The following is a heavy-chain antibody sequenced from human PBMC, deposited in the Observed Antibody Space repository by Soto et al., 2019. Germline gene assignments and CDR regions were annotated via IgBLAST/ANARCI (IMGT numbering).Heavy chain of an antibody. V-gene: IGHV4-4*02. CDR3: ARAVAVPHSGIGVVPAAIDY. J-gene: IGHJ4*02. D-gene: IGHD2-2*01. CDR1: GGSISSSNW. CDR2: IYHSGST. Sequence: PSETLSLTCAVSGGSISSSNWWSWVRQPPGKGLEWIGAIYHSGSTNYNPSLKSRVTISVDKSKNQFSLKLSSVTAADTAVYYCARAVAVPHSGIGVVPAAIDYWGQGTLVTVSS.